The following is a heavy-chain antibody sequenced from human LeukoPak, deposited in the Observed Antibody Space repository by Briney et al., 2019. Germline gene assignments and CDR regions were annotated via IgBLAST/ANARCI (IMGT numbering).Heavy chain of an antibody. CDR3: ARDLSEWFGEFSYYFDY. CDR2: INSDGSST. CDR1: GFTFSSYW. V-gene: IGHV3-74*01. D-gene: IGHD3-10*01. Sequence: PGGSLRLSCAASGFTFSSYWMHWVRQAPGKGLVWVSRINSDGSSTSYADSVKGRFTISRDNAKNSLYLQMNSLRAEDTAVYYCARDLSEWFGEFSYYFDYWGQGTLVTVSS. J-gene: IGHJ4*02.